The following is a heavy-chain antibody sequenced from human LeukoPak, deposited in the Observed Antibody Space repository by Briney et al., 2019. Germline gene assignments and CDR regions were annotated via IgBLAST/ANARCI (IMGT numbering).Heavy chain of an antibody. V-gene: IGHV3-30*03. CDR3: ATPGGIAAAGFFDY. D-gene: IGHD6-13*01. CDR2: ISYDGSNK. CDR1: GFTFSSYG. J-gene: IGHJ4*02. Sequence: GGSLRLSCAASGFTFSSYGMHWVRQAPGKGLEWVAVISYDGSNKYYADSVKGRFTISRDNSKNTLYLQMNSLRAEDTAVYYCATPGGIAAAGFFDYWGQGTLVTVSS.